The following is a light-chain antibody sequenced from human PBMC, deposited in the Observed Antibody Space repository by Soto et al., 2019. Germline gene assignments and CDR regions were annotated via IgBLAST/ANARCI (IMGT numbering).Light chain of an antibody. CDR3: QQYASLPLT. V-gene: IGKV1-33*01. Sequence: DIQMALYPNSLSASVGDRVTMSCEASQDINKNLIWYQQKPGKAPKLLIYDASDLETGVPSRFSGSGSGTGFTFTISCLQPEDFAPYYCQQYASLPLTFGQGTRLDIK. CDR2: DAS. J-gene: IGKJ5*01. CDR1: QDINKN.